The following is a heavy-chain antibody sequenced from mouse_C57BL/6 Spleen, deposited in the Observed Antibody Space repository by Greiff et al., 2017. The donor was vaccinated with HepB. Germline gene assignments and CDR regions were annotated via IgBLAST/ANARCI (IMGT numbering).Heavy chain of an antibody. CDR3: ARMLYYGSSYTYYFDY. V-gene: IGHV1-26*01. CDR2: INPNNGGT. D-gene: IGHD1-1*01. CDR1: GYTFTDYY. J-gene: IGHJ2*01. Sequence: VQLQQSGPELVKPGASVKISCKASGYTFTDYYMNWVKQSHGKSLEWIGDINPNNGGTSYNQKFKGKATLTVDKSSSKAYMELRSLTSEDSAVYYCARMLYYGSSYTYYFDYWGQGTTLTVSS.